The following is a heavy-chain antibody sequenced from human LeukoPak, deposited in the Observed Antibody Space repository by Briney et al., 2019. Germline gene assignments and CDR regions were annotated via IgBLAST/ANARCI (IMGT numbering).Heavy chain of an antibody. Sequence: GGSLRLSCAASGFTYSSYSMNWVRQAPGKGLEWVSSMSSSSSYIYYADSVKGRFTISRDNAKNSLYLQMNSLRAEDTAVYYCARESGDSMELYYYYMDVWGKGTTVTVSS. CDR3: ARESGDSMELYYYYMDV. J-gene: IGHJ6*03. D-gene: IGHD1-26*01. V-gene: IGHV3-21*01. CDR2: MSSSSSYI. CDR1: GFTYSSYS.